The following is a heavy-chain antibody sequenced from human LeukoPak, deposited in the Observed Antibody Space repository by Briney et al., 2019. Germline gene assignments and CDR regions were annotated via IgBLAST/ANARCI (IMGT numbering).Heavy chain of an antibody. J-gene: IGHJ4*02. V-gene: IGHV4-59*08. CDR3: ARRSTVLTANYEC. Sequence: SETLSLTCTVSGGSISSYYWSWIRQPPGKGLEWIGYIHFSGSTNYNPSLKSRVTVSDDKSKNQFSLRLSSVTAADTALYYCARRSTVLTANYECWGQGTLVTVSA. CDR1: GGSISSYY. CDR2: IHFSGST. D-gene: IGHD4-23*01.